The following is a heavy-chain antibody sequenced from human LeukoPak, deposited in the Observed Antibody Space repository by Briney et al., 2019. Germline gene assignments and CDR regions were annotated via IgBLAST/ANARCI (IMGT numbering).Heavy chain of an antibody. J-gene: IGHJ4*02. CDR2: IKSDGSEK. V-gene: IGHV3-7*01. CDR3: ARDLRGSGNYEFDY. CDR1: GFTFSDHW. D-gene: IGHD3-10*01. Sequence: PGGSLRLSCAAPGFTFSDHWMNWVRQAPGKGLEWVANIKSDGSEKHYVDSVKGRFTISRDNTKNSLYLQMNSLRDDDTAVYYCARDLRGSGNYEFDYWGQGTLVTVSS.